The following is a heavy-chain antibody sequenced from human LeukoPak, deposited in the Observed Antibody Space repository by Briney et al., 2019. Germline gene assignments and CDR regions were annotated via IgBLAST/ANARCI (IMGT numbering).Heavy chain of an antibody. CDR1: GGSFSGYY. V-gene: IGHV4-34*09. CDR3: ARNSYASGGPLEAFDI. J-gene: IGHJ3*02. Sequence: SETLSLTCAVYGGSFSGYYWSWIRQPPGKGLEWIAYIFYSGSTYYNPSLKSRVTISVDTSKNQFSLRLSSVTAADTAVYYCARNSYASGGPLEAFDIWGQGTMVTVSS. D-gene: IGHD3-10*01. CDR2: IFYSGST.